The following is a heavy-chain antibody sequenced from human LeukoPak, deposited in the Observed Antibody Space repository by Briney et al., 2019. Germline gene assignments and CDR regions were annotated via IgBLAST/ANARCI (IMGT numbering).Heavy chain of an antibody. J-gene: IGHJ4*02. Sequence: GASVKVSCKASGYTFTRYDINWVRQATGQGLEWMGWINPNSGNRGYAQKFQGRVSITRDTSINTAYMELSSLRSEDTAVYYCARANGDLDYWGQGTLVTVSS. D-gene: IGHD4-17*01. CDR1: GYTFTRYD. V-gene: IGHV1-8*03. CDR2: INPNSGNR. CDR3: ARANGDLDY.